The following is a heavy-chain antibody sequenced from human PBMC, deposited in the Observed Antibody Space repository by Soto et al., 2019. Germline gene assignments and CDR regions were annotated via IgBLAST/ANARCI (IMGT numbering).Heavy chain of an antibody. Sequence: DVQLLESGGHLVQPGGSLRLSCAASGFTFSSYAMSWVRQAPGKGLEWVSSVSAGGDMTYYSDSVKGRFTISRDNSNNALFLQMNSLRIEDTALYYCARGDRGGSGSPASYYYSGLAVWGPGATVTVS. V-gene: IGHV3-23*01. D-gene: IGHD3-10*01. CDR2: VSAGGDMT. CDR3: ARGDRGGSGSPASYYYSGLAV. J-gene: IGHJ6*02. CDR1: GFTFSSYA.